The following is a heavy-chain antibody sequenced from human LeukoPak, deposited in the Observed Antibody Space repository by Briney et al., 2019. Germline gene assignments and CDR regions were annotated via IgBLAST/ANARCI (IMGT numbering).Heavy chain of an antibody. D-gene: IGHD2-21*01. CDR2: ISGSGGST. V-gene: IGHV3-23*01. J-gene: IGHJ3*02. CDR1: GFTFSSYA. Sequence: GGSLRLSCAASGFTFSSYAMSWVRQAPGKGLERVSAISGSGGSTYYTDSVKGRFTISRDNSKNTLWLQMNSLRAEDTAVYYCAKDGFLLWRGAFDIWGQGTMVTVSS. CDR3: AKDGFLLWRGAFDI.